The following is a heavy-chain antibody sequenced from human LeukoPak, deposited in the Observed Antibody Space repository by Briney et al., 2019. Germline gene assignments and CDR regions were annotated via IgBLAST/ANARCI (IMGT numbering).Heavy chain of an antibody. Sequence: WGSLRLSCAASGFTFSSYAMHWVRQAPGKGLEWVAVISYDGSNKYCADSVKGRFTISRDNSKNTLYLQMNSLRAEDTAVYYCASQVRAFDYWGQGTLVTVSS. CDR1: GFTFSSYA. CDR3: ASQVRAFDY. V-gene: IGHV3-30*04. D-gene: IGHD2-21*01. CDR2: ISYDGSNK. J-gene: IGHJ4*02.